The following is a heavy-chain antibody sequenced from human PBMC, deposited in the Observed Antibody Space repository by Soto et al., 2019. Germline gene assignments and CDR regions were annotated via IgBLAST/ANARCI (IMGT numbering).Heavy chain of an antibody. Sequence: SETLSLTCTVSGGSISSYYWSWIRQPPGKGLEWIGYIYYSGSTNYNPSLKSRVTISVDTSKNQFSLKLSSVTAADTAVYYCARDSDYGPHFDYWGQGTLVT. CDR3: ARDSDYGPHFDY. CDR2: IYYSGST. CDR1: GGSISSYY. V-gene: IGHV4-59*01. J-gene: IGHJ4*02. D-gene: IGHD3-10*01.